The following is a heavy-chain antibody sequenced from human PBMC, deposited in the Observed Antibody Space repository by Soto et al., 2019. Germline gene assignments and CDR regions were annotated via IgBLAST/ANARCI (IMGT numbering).Heavy chain of an antibody. CDR1: GGSTSSDNY. D-gene: IGHD3-16*01. CDR2: IYYSGNT. V-gene: IGHV4-30-4*01. J-gene: IGHJ4*02. CDR3: AREGGESSDGLYYFDS. Sequence: SETLSLTCTVSGGSTSSDNYWRWIRQPPGKGLEWIGHIYYSGNTDYNPSLKSRLAISIDTSKNQFSLKLSSVTAADTAVYFCAREGGESSDGLYYFDSWGQGSLVTVSP.